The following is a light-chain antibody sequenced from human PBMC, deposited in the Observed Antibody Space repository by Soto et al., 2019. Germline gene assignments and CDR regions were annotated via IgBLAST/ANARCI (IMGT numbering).Light chain of an antibody. J-gene: IGLJ1*01. CDR1: ASDIGSYNY. CDR3: CSYRSGSTSGV. V-gene: IGLV2-14*01. CDR2: EVS. Sequence: QSALTQPASVSGSPGQSITISCTGTASDIGSYNYVSWYQQYPGKAPKLMIFEVSNRPSGVSNRFSGSKSGNTASLTISGLQAEDEADYYCCSYRSGSTSGVFGTGTKLTVL.